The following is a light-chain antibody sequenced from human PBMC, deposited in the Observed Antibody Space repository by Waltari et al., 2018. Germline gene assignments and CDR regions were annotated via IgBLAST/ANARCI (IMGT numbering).Light chain of an antibody. CDR1: KSVAHY. V-gene: IGLV3-1*01. CDR3: QAWDSSTVV. J-gene: IGLJ2*01. Sequence: SYELTQPPSVSASPGPTARITCPGAKSVAHYACWYQQKPGQSPVLVIYQDSKRPSGIPERFSGSNSGNTATLTISGTQAMDEADYYCQAWDSSTVVFGGGTKLTVL. CDR2: QDS.